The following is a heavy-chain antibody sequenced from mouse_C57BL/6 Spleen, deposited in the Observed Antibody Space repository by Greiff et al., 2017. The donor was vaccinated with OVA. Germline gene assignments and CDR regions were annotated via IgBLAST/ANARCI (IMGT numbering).Heavy chain of an antibody. CDR2: INPSTGGT. Sequence: EVQLQESGPELVKPGASVKISCKASGYSFTGYYMNWVKQSPEKSLEWIGEINPSTGGTTYNQKFKAKATLTVDKSSSTAYMQLKSLTSEDSAVYYCARCLYYGSRGYFDYWGQGTTLTVSS. V-gene: IGHV1-42*01. CDR1: GYSFTGYY. D-gene: IGHD1-1*01. J-gene: IGHJ2*01. CDR3: ARCLYYGSRGYFDY.